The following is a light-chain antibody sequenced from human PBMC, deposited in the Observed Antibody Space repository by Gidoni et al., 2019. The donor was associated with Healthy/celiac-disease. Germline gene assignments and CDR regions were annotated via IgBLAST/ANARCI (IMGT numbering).Light chain of an antibody. CDR2: GAS. V-gene: IGKV3-20*01. Sequence: EIVLTQSPGTLSLSPGASATLSCRASQSVSSTYLTWYQQKPGQAPRLLIYGASSRATGIPDRYSCSGSGTDFTLTISRLEPEDFAVYYCQQYGSWTFGQGTKVEIK. CDR3: QQYGSWT. J-gene: IGKJ1*01. CDR1: QSVSSTY.